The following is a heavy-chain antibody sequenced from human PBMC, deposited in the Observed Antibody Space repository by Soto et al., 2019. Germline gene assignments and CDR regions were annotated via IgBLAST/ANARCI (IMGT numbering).Heavy chain of an antibody. CDR2: ISYDGRNE. J-gene: IGHJ5*02. CDR3: SKAFNTQVRGVPPPGS. Sequence: QVLLVESGGGVVQPGRSLRLTCAASGFIFMNYGMHWVRQAPGKGLEWVAVISYDGRNEYYADSVKGRFTISRDNSKNTLCLQVSAVRAEDTAVYRCSKAFNTQVRGVPPPGSLGQGTLVTVSS. V-gene: IGHV3-30*18. CDR1: GFIFMNYG. D-gene: IGHD3-10*01.